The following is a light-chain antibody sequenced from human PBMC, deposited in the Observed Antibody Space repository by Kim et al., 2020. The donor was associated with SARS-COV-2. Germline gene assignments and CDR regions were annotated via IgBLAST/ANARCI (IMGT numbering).Light chain of an antibody. CDR3: LQDYNYPRT. J-gene: IGKJ1*01. CDR1: QGIRND. CDR2: AAS. Sequence: AVVGDRVTITCRASQGIRNDLGWYQQKPGKAPKLLIFAASTLESGVPSRFSGSGSGTDFTLTISSLQPEDFATYYCLQDYNYPRTFGQGTKVDIK. V-gene: IGKV1-6*01.